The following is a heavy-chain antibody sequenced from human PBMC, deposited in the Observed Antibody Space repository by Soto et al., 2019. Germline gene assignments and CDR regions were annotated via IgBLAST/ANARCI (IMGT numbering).Heavy chain of an antibody. D-gene: IGHD6-13*01. V-gene: IGHV4-34*01. CDR2: INHSGST. J-gene: IGHJ6*02. Sequence: SETLSLTCAVYGGSFSGYYRSWIRQPPGKGLEWIGEINHSGSTNYNPSLKSRVTISVDTSKNQFSLKLSSVTAADTAVYYCARIAGYSSSWYLHYYYGMDVWGQGTTVTVSS. CDR1: GGSFSGYY. CDR3: ARIAGYSSSWYLHYYYGMDV.